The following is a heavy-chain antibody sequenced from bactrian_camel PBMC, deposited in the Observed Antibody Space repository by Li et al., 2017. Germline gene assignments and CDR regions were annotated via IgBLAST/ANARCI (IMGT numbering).Heavy chain of an antibody. CDR3: ASDRVILCSRGYPHGSY. CDR1: GETYSKYC. D-gene: IGHD2*01. V-gene: IGHV3S55*01. J-gene: IGHJ4*01. CDR2: IDIDGKT. Sequence: VQLVESGGGSVQAGGSLRLSCEVSGETYSKYCMGWFRMAPEKAREAIAGIDIDGKTTYADSVKGRFTISKDYDKNILYLQMNSLKPEDTAMYYCASDRVILCSRGYPHGSYWGQGTQVTVS.